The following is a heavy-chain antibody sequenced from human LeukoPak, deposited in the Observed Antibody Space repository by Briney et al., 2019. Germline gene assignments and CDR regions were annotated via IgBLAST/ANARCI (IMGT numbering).Heavy chain of an antibody. Sequence: GGSLRLSCAASGFTFSSYAMSWVRQAPGKGLEWVSAISGSGGSTYYADSVKGRFTISRDNSKNTLYLQMNSLRAEDTAVYYWAEGDFGVVTYFDYWGQGTLVTVSS. D-gene: IGHD3-3*01. CDR2: ISGSGGST. V-gene: IGHV3-23*01. CDR3: AEGDFGVVTYFDY. CDR1: GFTFSSYA. J-gene: IGHJ4*02.